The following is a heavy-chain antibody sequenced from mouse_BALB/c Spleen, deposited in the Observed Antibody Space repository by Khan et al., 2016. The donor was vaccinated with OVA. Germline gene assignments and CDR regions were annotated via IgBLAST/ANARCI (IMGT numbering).Heavy chain of an antibody. V-gene: IGHV1-76*01. D-gene: IGHD3-2*02. Sequence: QVQLKESGAELVRPGASVKLSCKTSGYTFTSYWIHWVKQTSGQGLEWIARIYPGTDNTYYNEKLKDKATLTAVKSSSTAYMQLSSLKSEDSAVYFCAREEALYYFDYWGQGTTLPVSS. J-gene: IGHJ2*01. CDR1: GYTFTSYW. CDR2: IYPGTDNT. CDR3: AREEALYYFDY.